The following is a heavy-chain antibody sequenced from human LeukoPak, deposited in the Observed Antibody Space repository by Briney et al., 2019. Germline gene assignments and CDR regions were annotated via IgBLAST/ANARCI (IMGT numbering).Heavy chain of an antibody. CDR1: GFTFSDYY. J-gene: IGHJ4*02. CDR2: ISSSGSTI. CDR3: ARDRKGQAYFDY. Sequence: GGSLRLSCAASGFTFSDYYMSWIRQAPGKGLEGVSYISSSGSTIYYADSVKGRFTISRDNAQNSLYLQMNSLRAEDTAVYYCARDRKGQAYFDYWGQGTLVTVSS. V-gene: IGHV3-11*01.